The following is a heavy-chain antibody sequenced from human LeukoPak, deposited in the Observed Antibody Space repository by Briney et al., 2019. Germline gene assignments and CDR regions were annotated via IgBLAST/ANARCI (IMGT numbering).Heavy chain of an antibody. V-gene: IGHV3-74*01. CDR2: VSSDGSST. CDR3: ARYYSSGTYAVDY. CDR1: GFTFSSYY. J-gene: IGHJ4*02. Sequence: QPGGSLRLSCAASGFTFSSYYMHWVRQAPGKGLVWVSRVSSDGSSTSYADSVKGRFTISRDNAKNTLYLQMNSLRVEDTAVYYCARYYSSGTYAVDYWGQGTLVTVSS. D-gene: IGHD3-10*01.